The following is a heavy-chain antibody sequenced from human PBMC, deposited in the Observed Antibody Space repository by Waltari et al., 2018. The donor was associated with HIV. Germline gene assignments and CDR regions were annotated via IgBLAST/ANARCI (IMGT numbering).Heavy chain of an antibody. CDR3: ARVDRAGTTSGWDVFDI. CDR1: GFTVRSPH. D-gene: IGHD1-1*01. V-gene: IGHV3-66*01. Sequence: EVQLVESGGGLVRPGGSLRLSCAAPGFTVRSPHMGWVRQTPGKGLEYVSVMYSGGTTHYADSVNGRFTISRDSSKSALYLQMNTLRAEDTALYYCARVDRAGTTSGWDVFDIWGQGTMVTVSS. J-gene: IGHJ3*02. CDR2: MYSGGTT.